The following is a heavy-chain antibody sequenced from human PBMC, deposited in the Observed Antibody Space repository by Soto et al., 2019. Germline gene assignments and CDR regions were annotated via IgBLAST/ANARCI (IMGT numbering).Heavy chain of an antibody. D-gene: IGHD1-1*01. J-gene: IGHJ3*01. CDR1: GLTVSGKKY. CDR2: LYDVDGS. V-gene: IGHV3-53*01. Sequence: ESGGGLIQPGESLRLSCAAFGLTVSGKKYVAWVRQAPGKGLEWVSALYDVDGSFYADSVNGRFTTSSDSSKTTVYLQMNGLRPDDTAVYYCASWHEREHAYDVWGQGTTVTVSS. CDR3: ASWHEREHAYDV.